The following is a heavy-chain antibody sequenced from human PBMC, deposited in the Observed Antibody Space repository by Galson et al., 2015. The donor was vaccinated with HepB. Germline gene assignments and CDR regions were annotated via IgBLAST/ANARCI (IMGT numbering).Heavy chain of an antibody. CDR1: GFTFSSYG. Sequence: SLRLSCAASGFTFSSYGMHWVRQAPGKGLEWVAVIWYDGSNKYYADSVKGRFTISRDNSKNTLYLQMNSLRAEDTAVYYCARSLTGYSSSPLGYWGQGTLVTVSS. V-gene: IGHV3-33*01. J-gene: IGHJ4*02. CDR3: ARSLTGYSSSPLGY. D-gene: IGHD6-13*01. CDR2: IWYDGSNK.